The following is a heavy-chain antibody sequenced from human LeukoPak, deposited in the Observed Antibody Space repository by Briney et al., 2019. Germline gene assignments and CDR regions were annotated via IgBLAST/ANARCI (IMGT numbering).Heavy chain of an antibody. Sequence: GGSLRLSCAASGFTFSSYAMRWVRQAPGKGLECVSAMSGSGGSTYYTDSVKGRFTISRDNSKNTLYLQMNSLRAADTAVYFCAKGAVERFYDSSGYYYGVGFDYWGQGTLGSLSS. D-gene: IGHD3-22*01. V-gene: IGHV3-23*01. J-gene: IGHJ4*02. CDR1: GFTFSSYA. CDR2: MSGSGGST. CDR3: AKGAVERFYDSSGYYYGVGFDY.